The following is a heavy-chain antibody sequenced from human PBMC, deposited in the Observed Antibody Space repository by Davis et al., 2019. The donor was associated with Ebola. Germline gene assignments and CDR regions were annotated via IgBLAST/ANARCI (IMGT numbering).Heavy chain of an antibody. V-gene: IGHV3-23*01. CDR2: ISGSDGST. CDR1: GFTLGTYA. Sequence: GESLKISCAASGFTLGTYAMGWVRQAPGRGLEWVSVISGSDGSTYYAESVKGRFTISRDISKNTLYLQMNSPRAEDTAVYYCAKYASRWYWDYFDYWGQGTLVTVSS. CDR3: AKYASRWYWDYFDY. D-gene: IGHD6-13*01. J-gene: IGHJ4*02.